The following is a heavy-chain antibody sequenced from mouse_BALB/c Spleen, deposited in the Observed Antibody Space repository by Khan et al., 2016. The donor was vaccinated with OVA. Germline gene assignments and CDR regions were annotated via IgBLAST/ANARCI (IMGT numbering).Heavy chain of an antibody. V-gene: IGHV2-2*02. CDR3: ARNYEYDEGLTY. D-gene: IGHD2-4*01. CDR2: IWSGGST. Sequence: QVQLKQSGPDLVQPSQSLSITCTVSGFSLTNYGVHWVRQSPGKGLEWLGLIWSGGSTDYNAAFISRLSISKDNSKSQVFFKMNSLQANDTAIYYCARNYEYDEGLTYWGQGTLVTVSA. J-gene: IGHJ3*01. CDR1: GFSLTNYG.